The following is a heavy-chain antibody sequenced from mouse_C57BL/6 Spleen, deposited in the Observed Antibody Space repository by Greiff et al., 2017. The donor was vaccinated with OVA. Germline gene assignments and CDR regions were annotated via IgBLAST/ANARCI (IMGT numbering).Heavy chain of an antibody. V-gene: IGHV1-15*01. Sequence: VQLQQSGAELVRPGASVTLSCKASGYTFTDYEMHWVKQTPVHGLEWIGAIGHETGGNASNQTFKGRAILTGDKSSSTASMYLRSLTSEDSAVYYCTSPYDYGSSTRAMDYWGQGTSVTVSS. D-gene: IGHD1-1*01. J-gene: IGHJ4*01. CDR1: GYTFTDYE. CDR3: TSPYDYGSSTRAMDY. CDR2: IGHETGGN.